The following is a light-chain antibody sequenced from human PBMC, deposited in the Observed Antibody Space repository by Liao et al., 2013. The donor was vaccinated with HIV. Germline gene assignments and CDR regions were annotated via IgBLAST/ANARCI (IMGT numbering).Light chain of an antibody. CDR2: YDY. CDR1: NIGSRG. CDR3: QVWDSSSDHRV. Sequence: SYELTQPPSVSVAPGETARITCGGNNIGSRGVHWYQQKPGQAPVLVIYYDYDRPSGIPERFSGSNSGNTATLTISRVEAGDEADYYCQVWDSSSDHRVFGGGTKLTVL. J-gene: IGLJ3*02. V-gene: IGLV3-21*04.